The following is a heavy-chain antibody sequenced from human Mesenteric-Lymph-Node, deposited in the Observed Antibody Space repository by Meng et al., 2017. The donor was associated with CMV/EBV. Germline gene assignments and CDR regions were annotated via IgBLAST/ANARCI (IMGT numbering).Heavy chain of an antibody. V-gene: IGHV3-30*02. Sequence: GESLKISCAASGFSFFIYGMHWVRQAPGKGLDWVAFITYDGSPQYYADSLKGRFTISRDNSKNTLYLQMNSLRAEDTAVYYCARDLGSSFGYWGQGTLVTVSS. CDR3: ARDLGSSFGY. D-gene: IGHD6-6*01. J-gene: IGHJ4*02. CDR1: GFSFFIYG. CDR2: ITYDGSPQ.